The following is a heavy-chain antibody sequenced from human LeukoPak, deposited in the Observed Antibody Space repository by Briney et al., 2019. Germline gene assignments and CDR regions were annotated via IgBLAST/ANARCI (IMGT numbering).Heavy chain of an antibody. D-gene: IGHD3-22*01. CDR1: GGSISGYY. CDR2: VYYTGTT. V-gene: IGHV4-59*13. Sequence: PSETLSLTCTVSGGSISGYYWSWIRHPPGEGLEWIGYVYYTGTTNYNPSLNSRVTISVDTSKNQFSLKLSSVTAADTAVYYCARPSSGYFHEWGQGTLVTVSS. J-gene: IGHJ4*02. CDR3: ARPSSGYFHE.